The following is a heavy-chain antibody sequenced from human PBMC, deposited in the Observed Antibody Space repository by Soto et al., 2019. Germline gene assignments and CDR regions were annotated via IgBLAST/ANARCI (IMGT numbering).Heavy chain of an antibody. V-gene: IGHV3-30*18. CDR3: AKGGRQWLVTSDFNY. J-gene: IGHJ4*02. CDR2: VSHDGRNT. CDR1: GFTFSDYA. Sequence: VQLVESGGGVVQPGRSLRLSCAASGFTFSDYAMHWVRQAPGKGLEWVAVVSHDGRNTHYADSVKGRFTIPRDSSKNTVCLEMTSLRAEDTAVYYCAKGGRQWLVTSDFNYWGQGALVTVSS. D-gene: IGHD6-19*01.